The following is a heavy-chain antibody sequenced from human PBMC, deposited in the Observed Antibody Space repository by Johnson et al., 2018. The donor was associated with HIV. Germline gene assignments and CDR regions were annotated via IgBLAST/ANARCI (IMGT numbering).Heavy chain of an antibody. V-gene: IGHV3-30*02. D-gene: IGHD3-10*01. Sequence: VQLVESGGGVVQPGGSLRLSCAASGLTFSNYGSHWVRQAPGKGLEWVAFIRYDGSNKYYADSVKGRFPISRDDSKNTLYLQMNSLRADDTAGYYCARRVGWTFEEAFDIWGQGTAVTVSP. CDR3: ARRVGWTFEEAFDI. CDR2: IRYDGSNK. CDR1: GLTFSNYG. J-gene: IGHJ3*02.